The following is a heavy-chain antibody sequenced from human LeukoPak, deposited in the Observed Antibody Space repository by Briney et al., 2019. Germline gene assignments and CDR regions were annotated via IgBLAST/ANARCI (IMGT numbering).Heavy chain of an antibody. CDR3: AKDLAVAGTGAY. D-gene: IGHD6-19*01. J-gene: IGHJ4*02. V-gene: IGHV1-69*06. Sequence: ASVKVSCKASGGTFSSYAISWVRQAPGQGLEWMGGIIPIFGTANYAQKFQGRVTITADKSTSTAYMELSSLRSEDTAVYYCAKDLAVAGTGAYWGQGTLVTVSS. CDR2: IIPIFGTA. CDR1: GGTFSSYA.